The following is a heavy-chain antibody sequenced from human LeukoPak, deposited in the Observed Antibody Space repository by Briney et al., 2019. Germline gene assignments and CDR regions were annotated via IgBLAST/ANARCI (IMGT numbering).Heavy chain of an antibody. V-gene: IGHV3-48*04. Sequence: GGSLRLSCAASGFTFSSYSFNWVRQAPGKGLEWVSFISLSSSNVIYYADSVKGRFTISRDDARNSLYLQMNSLRVEDTAMYYCARRDDFDIWGQGTLVTVSS. CDR3: ARRDDFDI. CDR2: ISLSSSNVI. CDR1: GFTFSSYS. J-gene: IGHJ3*02.